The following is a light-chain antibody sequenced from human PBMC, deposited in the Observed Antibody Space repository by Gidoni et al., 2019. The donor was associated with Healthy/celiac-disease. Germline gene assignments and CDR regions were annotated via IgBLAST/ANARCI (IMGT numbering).Light chain of an antibody. J-gene: IGKJ1*01. CDR2: AAS. CDR1: QSISSY. Sequence: DIQMTQSPSSLSASVGDRVTITCRASQSISSYLNWYQQKPGKAPQLLIYAASSLQSGVPSRFSGSGSGTDFTLTISSLQPEDFATYYCQQSYSTPWTFXXXTKVEIK. CDR3: QQSYSTPWT. V-gene: IGKV1-39*01.